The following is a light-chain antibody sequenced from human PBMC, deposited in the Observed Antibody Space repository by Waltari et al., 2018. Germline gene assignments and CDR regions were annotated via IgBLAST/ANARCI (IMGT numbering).Light chain of an antibody. CDR1: QSISKF. J-gene: IGKJ2*02. V-gene: IGKV1-39*01. CDR3: KQTYNPPRCT. CDR2: AAS. Sequence: DIQMTQSPSSLSASVGDRVTITCRASQSISKFLNWYQQKPGRVPKLLISAASSLQSGVPSRFSGSGSGTDFTLTISSLQPEDFATYYCKQTYNPPRCTFGQGTKLEI.